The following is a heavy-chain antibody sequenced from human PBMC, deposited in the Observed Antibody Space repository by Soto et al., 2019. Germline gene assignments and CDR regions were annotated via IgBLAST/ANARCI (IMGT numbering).Heavy chain of an antibody. V-gene: IGHV1-69*08. CDR2: SIPIQGTA. D-gene: IGHD2-21*01. CDR3: AKSLVFVDHAYMDV. J-gene: IGHJ6*03. Sequence: QVQLVQSGAEVKKPGSSVKVSCEASGGTFTSYIFTWVRQAPGQGLEWMGRSIPIQGTADYALKFQDRVRMTADKSSNSAYMELSSLRPDDTAVYHCAKSLVFVDHAYMDVWRKGTTVTVSS. CDR1: GGTFTSYI.